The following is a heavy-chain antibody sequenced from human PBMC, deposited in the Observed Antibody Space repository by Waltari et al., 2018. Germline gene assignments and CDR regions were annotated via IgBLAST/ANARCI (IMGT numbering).Heavy chain of an antibody. CDR2: IIPIFGRS. J-gene: IGHJ4*02. CDR3: ARAHPRDYDLNGFDY. Sequence: QVQLVQSGAEVKKPGSSVKVSCKASGGTFSSYAISWVRQAPGQGLEWMGGIIPIFGRSTHGQTFQGRVTITADESTSTAYMELSSLRSEDTSVYYCARAHPRDYDLNGFDYWGQGTLVTVSS. D-gene: IGHD3-3*01. CDR1: GGTFSSYA. V-gene: IGHV1-69*01.